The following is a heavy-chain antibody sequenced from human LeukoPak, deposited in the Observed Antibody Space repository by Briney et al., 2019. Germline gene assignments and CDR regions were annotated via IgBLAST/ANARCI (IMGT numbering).Heavy chain of an antibody. CDR3: AKGSTYYYDSSGYPDAFDI. J-gene: IGHJ3*02. D-gene: IGHD3-22*01. CDR2: ISWNSGSI. Sequence: PGRSLRLSCAASGFTFDDYAMHWVRQAPGKGLEWVSGISWNSGSIGYADSVKGRFTISRDNAKNSLYLQMNSLRAEDTALYYCAKGSTYYYDSSGYPDAFDIWGQGTMVTVSS. CDR1: GFTFDDYA. V-gene: IGHV3-9*01.